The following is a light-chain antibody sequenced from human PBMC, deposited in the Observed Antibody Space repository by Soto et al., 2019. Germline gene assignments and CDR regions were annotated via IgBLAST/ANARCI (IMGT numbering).Light chain of an antibody. CDR3: VLYMGSGIWV. CDR1: SGSVSTSYY. Sequence: QAVVTQEQSFLVSPGRTVTLTCGLSSGSVSTSYYPSWYQQTPGQAPRTLIYSTNTRSSGVPDRFSGSILGNKAALTITGAQADDESDYYCVLYMGSGIWVFGGGTKLNVL. V-gene: IGLV8-61*01. CDR2: STN. J-gene: IGLJ3*02.